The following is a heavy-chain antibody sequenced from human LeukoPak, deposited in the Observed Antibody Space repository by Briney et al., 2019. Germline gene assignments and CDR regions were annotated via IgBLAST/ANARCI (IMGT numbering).Heavy chain of an antibody. CDR3: ARGAGSYYYYYMDV. Sequence: SQTLSLTCAISGDSVSSNSAAWNWIRQSPSRGLEWLGRTYYRSKWYNDYAVSVKSRITINPDTSKNQFSLKLSSVTAADTAVYYCARGAGSYYYYYMDVWGKGTTVTVSS. J-gene: IGHJ6*03. V-gene: IGHV6-1*01. CDR1: GDSVSSNSAA. CDR2: TYYRSKWYN.